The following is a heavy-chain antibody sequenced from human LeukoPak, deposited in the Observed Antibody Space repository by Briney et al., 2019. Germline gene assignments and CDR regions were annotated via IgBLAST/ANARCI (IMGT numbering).Heavy chain of an antibody. V-gene: IGHV4-59*01. CDR2: VYYSGST. D-gene: IGHD2-2*01. Sequence: SETLSLTCTVSGGSISSYYWSWIRQPPGKGLEWIGYVYYSGSTNYNPSLKSRVTISVDTSKNQFSLRLNSVTAADTAVYYCARDKKGTSCYDSWGQGTLVTVSS. CDR3: ARDKKGTSCYDS. J-gene: IGHJ4*02. CDR1: GGSISSYY.